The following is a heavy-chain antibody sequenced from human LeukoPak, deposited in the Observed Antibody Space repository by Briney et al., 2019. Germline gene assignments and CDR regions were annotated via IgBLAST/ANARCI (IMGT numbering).Heavy chain of an antibody. J-gene: IGHJ4*02. Sequence: SSETLSLTRSVSGGSISSSGHYWGWIRQSPEKGLDWIGSIYSNGNTYYNPSVKSRVTISVDTSKNQFSLKLTSVTAAETAVYYCARSATVTTGYFDYWGQGALVTVSS. CDR2: IYSNGNT. CDR3: ARSATVTTGYFDY. V-gene: IGHV4-39*07. D-gene: IGHD4-17*01. CDR1: GGSISSSGHY.